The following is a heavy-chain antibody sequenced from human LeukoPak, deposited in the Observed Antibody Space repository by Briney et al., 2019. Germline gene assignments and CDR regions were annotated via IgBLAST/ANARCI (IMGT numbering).Heavy chain of an antibody. CDR2: INPNSGGT. CDR3: ARTTGAYSGYDLDY. CDR1: GYTFTDYY. V-gene: IGHV1-2*02. Sequence: ASVKVSCKTSGYTFTDYYMHWVRQAPGQGLEWMGWINPNSGGTNYAQKFQGRVTMTRDTSISTAYMELSGLRSDDTAVYYCARTTGAYSGYDLDYWGQGTLVTVSS. J-gene: IGHJ4*02. D-gene: IGHD5-12*01.